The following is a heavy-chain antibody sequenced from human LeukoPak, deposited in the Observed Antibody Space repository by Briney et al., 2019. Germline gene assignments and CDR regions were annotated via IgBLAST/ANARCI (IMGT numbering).Heavy chain of an antibody. CDR2: ISGSGGST. D-gene: IGHD3-10*01. CDR1: GFTFSTYA. CDR3: AKVTLRGGFDY. J-gene: IGHJ4*02. V-gene: IGHV3-23*01. Sequence: GGSLRLSCAASGFTFSTYAMGWVRLAPGKGLEWVSGISGSGGSTYYADSVKGRFTISRDNSKNTLYLQMNSLRAEDTAVYYCAKVTLRGGFDYWGQGTLVTVSS.